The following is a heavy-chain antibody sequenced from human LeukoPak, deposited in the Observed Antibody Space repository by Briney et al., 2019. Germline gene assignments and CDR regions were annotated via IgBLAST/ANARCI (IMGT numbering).Heavy chain of an antibody. CDR3: ARERRTLSGNSCDY. V-gene: IGHV3-9*01. D-gene: IGHD3-3*01. Sequence: GGSLRLSCAASGFTFDDYAMHWVRQAPGKGLEWVSGISWNSGSIGYADSVKGRFTISRDNAKNTLYLQMNSLRAEDTAVYYCARERRTLSGNSCDYWGQGTLVTVSS. J-gene: IGHJ4*02. CDR1: GFTFDDYA. CDR2: ISWNSGSI.